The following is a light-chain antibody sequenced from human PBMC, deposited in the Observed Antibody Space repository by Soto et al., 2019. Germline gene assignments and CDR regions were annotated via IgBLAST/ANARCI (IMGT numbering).Light chain of an antibody. CDR3: YSYAGPNIADV. J-gene: IGLJ3*02. Sequence: QSVLTQPPSVSGSPGQSVTISCTGTASDVGAYDYVSWYQQHQGKAPKLIIYEVTKRPSGVPDRFSGSKSGNTASLTVSGLQADDEADYHCYSYAGPNIADVFGGGTKLTVL. V-gene: IGLV2-8*01. CDR2: EVT. CDR1: ASDVGAYDY.